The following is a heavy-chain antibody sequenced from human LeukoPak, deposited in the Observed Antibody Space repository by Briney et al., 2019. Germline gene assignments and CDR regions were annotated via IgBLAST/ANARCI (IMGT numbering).Heavy chain of an antibody. D-gene: IGHD2-2*01. J-gene: IGHJ3*02. CDR1: GYTFTSYG. CDR3: ARTIVVVPADPRGAFDI. Sequence: ASVKVSCKASGYTFTSYGISWVRQAPGQGLEWMGWISAYNGNTNYAQKLQGRVTMTTDTSTSTAYMELRSLRSDDTAVYYCARTIVVVPADPRGAFDIWGQGTMVTVSS. V-gene: IGHV1-18*01. CDR2: ISAYNGNT.